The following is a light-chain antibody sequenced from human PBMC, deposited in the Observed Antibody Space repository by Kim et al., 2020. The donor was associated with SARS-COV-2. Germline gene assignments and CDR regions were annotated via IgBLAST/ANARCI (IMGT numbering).Light chain of an antibody. V-gene: IGKV3-15*01. CDR1: QTITST. J-gene: IGKJ2*01. CDR2: GTV. CDR3: LQYNHWPYT. Sequence: SRQERATLSFRAIQTITSTLAWYQKKPGQAPRLLIHGTVTRATGDPARFNGSVFGTEFTLTISSLQSEDSAFYYCLQYNHWPYTYGQGTKLEI.